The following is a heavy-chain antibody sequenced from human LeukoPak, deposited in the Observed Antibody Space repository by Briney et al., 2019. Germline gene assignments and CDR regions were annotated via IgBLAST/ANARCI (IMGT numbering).Heavy chain of an antibody. D-gene: IGHD5-12*01. J-gene: IGHJ6*02. CDR3: VSSYDHYYYGLDV. Sequence: GGSLRLSCAASGFTFSSYWMHWVRQAPGKGLVWVSHINSDGSSTSYADSVKGRFTISRDNVKNTLYLQMNSLRAEDTAVYYCVSSYDHYYYGLDVWGQGTTVTVSS. V-gene: IGHV3-74*01. CDR1: GFTFSSYW. CDR2: INSDGSST.